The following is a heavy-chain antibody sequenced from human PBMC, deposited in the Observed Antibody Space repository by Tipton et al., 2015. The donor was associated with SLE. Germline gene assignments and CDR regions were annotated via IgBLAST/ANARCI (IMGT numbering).Heavy chain of an antibody. CDR2: IYTSGTT. Sequence: TLSLTCTFSGASISASYWSWIRQPAGKGLEWIGRIYTSGTTNYSPSLKSRVTMSIDTSKNRFSLKLTSVTAADTAVYYCARVGDGYKEWGQGTLVTVSS. D-gene: IGHD5-24*01. J-gene: IGHJ4*02. V-gene: IGHV4-4*07. CDR3: ARVGDGYKE. CDR1: GASISASY.